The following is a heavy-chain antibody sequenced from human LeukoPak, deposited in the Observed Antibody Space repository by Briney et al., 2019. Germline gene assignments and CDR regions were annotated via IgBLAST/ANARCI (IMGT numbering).Heavy chain of an antibody. Sequence: ASVKVSCKASGYTFTGYYMHWVRQAPGQGLEWMGWINPDSGGTNYAQKFQGWVTMTRDTSISTAYMELSRLRSDDMAVYYCARDNSRSSDWYFDYWGQGTLVTVSS. CDR2: INPDSGGT. V-gene: IGHV1-2*04. CDR1: GYTFTGYY. CDR3: ARDNSRSSDWYFDY. D-gene: IGHD6-13*01. J-gene: IGHJ4*02.